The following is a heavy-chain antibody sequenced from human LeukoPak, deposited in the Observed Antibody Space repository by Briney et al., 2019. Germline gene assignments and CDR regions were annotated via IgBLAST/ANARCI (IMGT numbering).Heavy chain of an antibody. CDR1: GFTFRNYW. Sequence: GGSLRLSCTASGFTFRNYWMSWVRQAPGKGLEWVASIRQDGGLKHYVDSVKGRFTISRDNAENSLYLQMNSLRAEDTAVYYCAREIVGAIKSYFDYWGQGTLVTASS. CDR3: AREIVGAIKSYFDY. V-gene: IGHV3-7*01. J-gene: IGHJ4*02. CDR2: IRQDGGLK. D-gene: IGHD1-26*01.